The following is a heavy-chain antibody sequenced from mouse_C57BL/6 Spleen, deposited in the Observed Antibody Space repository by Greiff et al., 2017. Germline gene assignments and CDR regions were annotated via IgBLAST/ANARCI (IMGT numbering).Heavy chain of an antibody. CDR1: GYTFTDYN. V-gene: IGHV1-18*01. Sequence: EVQLQQSGPELVKPGASVKIPCKASGYTFTDYNMDWVKQSHGKSLEWIGDINPNNGGTIYNQKFKGKATLTVDKSSSTAYMELRSLTSEDTAVYYCARGATTHWYFDVWGTGTTVTVSS. CDR3: ARGATTHWYFDV. D-gene: IGHD3-1*01. CDR2: INPNNGGT. J-gene: IGHJ1*03.